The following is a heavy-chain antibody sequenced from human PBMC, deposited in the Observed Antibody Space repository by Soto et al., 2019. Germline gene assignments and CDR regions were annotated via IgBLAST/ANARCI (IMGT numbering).Heavy chain of an antibody. Sequence: QVQLQESGPGLVKPSETLSLSCTVSGGSISSYYWSWFRQSPGKRMEWIGYVHHSWGSSYNPSLQRLDAISLYTPTRENSPRVTSVTATDTAVYYCARQGFGPLHGLVDVWGQGTTVTVSS. D-gene: IGHD3-10*01. CDR1: GGSISSYY. J-gene: IGHJ6*02. CDR3: ARQGFGPLHGLVDV. V-gene: IGHV4-59*08. CDR2: VHHSWGS.